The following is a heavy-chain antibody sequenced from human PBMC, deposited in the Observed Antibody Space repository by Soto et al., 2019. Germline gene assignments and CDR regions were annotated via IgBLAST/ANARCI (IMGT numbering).Heavy chain of an antibody. V-gene: IGHV3-48*01. J-gene: IGHJ4*02. CDR3: ATHDGTN. Sequence: GGSLRLACAASGFTFSTYSMNWVRQAPGKGLEWVSYISSSGSTVYYADSVKGRITISRDNAKNSLYLQMNTLRAEDTAVYHCATHDGTNWGQGTLVTVSS. CDR2: ISSSGSTV. D-gene: IGHD1-1*01. CDR1: GFTFSTYS.